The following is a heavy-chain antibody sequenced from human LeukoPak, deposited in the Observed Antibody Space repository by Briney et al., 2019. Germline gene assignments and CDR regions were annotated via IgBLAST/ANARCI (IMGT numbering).Heavy chain of an antibody. D-gene: IGHD3-10*01. Sequence: SETLSLTCAVYGGSFSGYYWSWIRQPPGKGLEWIGEINHSGSTYYNPSLKSRVTISVDTSKNQFSLKLSSVTAADTAVYYCARDPSMVRGVSNDYYYYGMDVWGQGTTVTVSS. CDR2: INHSGST. CDR1: GGSFSGYY. CDR3: ARDPSMVRGVSNDYYYYGMDV. V-gene: IGHV4-34*09. J-gene: IGHJ6*02.